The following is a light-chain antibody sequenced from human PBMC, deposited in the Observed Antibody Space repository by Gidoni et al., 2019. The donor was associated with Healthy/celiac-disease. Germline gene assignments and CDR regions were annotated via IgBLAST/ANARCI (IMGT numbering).Light chain of an antibody. V-gene: IGKV3-20*01. CDR3: KQYGNSPGT. CDR1: QSISSSY. J-gene: IGKJ1*01. Sequence: EIVLTQSPGTLPLSPGERATLSCRASQSISSSYLAWYRQKPGQAPRLLIYGGSNRAAGIPDRFSGSGSGTDFTLTISRLEAEDFAVYYCKQYGNSPGTFGQGTKVEIK. CDR2: GGS.